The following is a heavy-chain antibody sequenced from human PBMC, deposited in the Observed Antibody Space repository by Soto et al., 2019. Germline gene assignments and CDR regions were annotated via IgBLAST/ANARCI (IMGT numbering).Heavy chain of an antibody. CDR1: SGPDRSHN. D-gene: IGHD4-17*01. CDR3: VRQGIDYLHGLVDV. Sequence: QVQLQQSGPRLVKPSETLSLTCTVSSGPDRSHNWGWIRQPPGRGLERIGYVFYTGDTAYNPALRGRVTISADTSTNDISLTLNSVTAADTAVYYCVRQGIDYLHGLVDVWGHGTTVSVSS. V-gene: IGHV4-59*08. J-gene: IGHJ6*02. CDR2: VFYTGDT.